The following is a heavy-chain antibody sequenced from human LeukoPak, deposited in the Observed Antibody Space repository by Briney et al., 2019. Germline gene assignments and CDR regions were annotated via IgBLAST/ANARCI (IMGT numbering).Heavy chain of an antibody. J-gene: IGHJ4*02. CDR3: ARDEAAPGRADY. Sequence: PGGSLRLSCAASGFTFSSYAMSWVRQAPGKGLEWVSAISGSGGSTYYADSVKGRFTISRDNSRDTLYLQMNSLRAEDTAVYYCARDEAAPGRADYWGQGTLVTVSS. V-gene: IGHV3-23*01. D-gene: IGHD6-6*01. CDR2: ISGSGGST. CDR1: GFTFSSYA.